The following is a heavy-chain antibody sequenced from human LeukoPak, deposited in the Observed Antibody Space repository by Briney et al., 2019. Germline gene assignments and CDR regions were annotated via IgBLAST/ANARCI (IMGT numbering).Heavy chain of an antibody. CDR1: GYSFTSYW. CDR2: IYPDDSDT. Sequence: GESLKISCKGSGYSFTSYWIGWVRQMPGKGLEWMGIIYPDDSDTRYSPSFQGQVTISADKSISTAYLQWSSLKASDTAMYYCARGDRGDLGSSGVSIWGQGTKVTVSS. J-gene: IGHJ3*02. D-gene: IGHD2-2*01. CDR3: ARGDRGDLGSSGVSI. V-gene: IGHV5-51*01.